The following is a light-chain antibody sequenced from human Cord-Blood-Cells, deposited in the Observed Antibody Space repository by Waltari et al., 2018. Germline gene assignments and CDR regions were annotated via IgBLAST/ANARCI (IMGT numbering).Light chain of an antibody. CDR2: EVS. CDR3: SSYAGSNNLV. J-gene: IGLJ2*01. Sequence: QSALTQPPSASGFPGQSVTISCTGISSDVGGYNYVSWYQQHPGKAPKLCIYEVSKRPSAVPESFSGSKSGNTAPRTVAGLQAEDEADYYCSSYAGSNNLVFGGGTKLTVL. CDR1: SSDVGGYNY. V-gene: IGLV2-8*01.